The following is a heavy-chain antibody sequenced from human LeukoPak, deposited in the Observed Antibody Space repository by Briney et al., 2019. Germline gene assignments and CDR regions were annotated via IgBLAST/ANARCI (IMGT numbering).Heavy chain of an antibody. V-gene: IGHV1-18*01. D-gene: IGHD3-9*01. CDR3: ARGRVLRYFDWLLATDERWAFDI. CDR1: GYTFTSYG. J-gene: IGHJ3*02. Sequence: GASVKVSCKASGYTFTSYGISWVRQAPGQGLEWMGWISAYNGNTNYAQKLQGRVTMTTDTSTSTAYMELRSLRSDDTAVYYCARGRVLRYFDWLLATDERWAFDIWGQGTMVTVSS. CDR2: ISAYNGNT.